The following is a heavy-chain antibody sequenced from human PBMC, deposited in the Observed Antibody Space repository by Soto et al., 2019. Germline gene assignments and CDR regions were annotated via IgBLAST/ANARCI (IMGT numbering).Heavy chain of an antibody. CDR3: ARGGYYDSSGYFPGWANGFDP. J-gene: IGHJ5*02. D-gene: IGHD3-22*01. Sequence: SETLSLTRAVSGGSISSGGYSWSWIRHPPGKGLEWIGYNNHSGRTYYNPPLKSRVTTSVDRSRNQFSLKLSSVTAADTAVYYCARGGYYDSSGYFPGWANGFDPRGQGTLVTV. V-gene: IGHV4-30-2*01. CDR2: NNHSGRT. CDR1: GGSISSGGYS.